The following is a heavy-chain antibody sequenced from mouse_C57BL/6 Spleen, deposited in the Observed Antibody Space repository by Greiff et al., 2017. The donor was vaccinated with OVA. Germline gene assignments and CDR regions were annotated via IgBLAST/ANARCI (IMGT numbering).Heavy chain of an antibody. Sequence: EVKLMESGPGLVKPSQSLSLTCSVTGYSITSGYYWNWIRQFPGNKLEWMGYISYDGSNNYNPSLKNRISITRDTSKNQFFLKLNSVTTEDTATYYCAREDDYEGYWGQGTTLTVSS. CDR3: AREDDYEGY. D-gene: IGHD2-4*01. V-gene: IGHV3-6*01. J-gene: IGHJ2*01. CDR1: GYSITSGYY. CDR2: ISYDGSN.